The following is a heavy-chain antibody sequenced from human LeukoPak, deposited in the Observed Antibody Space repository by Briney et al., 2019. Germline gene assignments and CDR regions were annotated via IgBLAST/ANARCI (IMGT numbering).Heavy chain of an antibody. CDR1: GFTFSSYG. Sequence: GGSLRLSCAASGFTFSSYGMHWVRQAPGKGLEWVAVISYDGSNKYYADSVKGRFTISRDNTKNSLYLQMNSPRAEDTAVYYCAKDGGSDPDSFDIWGQGTMVTVSS. V-gene: IGHV3-30*18. J-gene: IGHJ3*02. CDR2: ISYDGSNK. CDR3: AKDGGSDPDSFDI. D-gene: IGHD2-15*01.